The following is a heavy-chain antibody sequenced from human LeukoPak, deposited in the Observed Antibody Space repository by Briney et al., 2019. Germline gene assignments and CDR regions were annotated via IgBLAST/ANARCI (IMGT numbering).Heavy chain of an antibody. V-gene: IGHV3-74*01. Sequence: GGSLRLSCAASGFTFSSYWMHWVRQVSGKGLVWVSRISGDGTSTTYADSVKGRFTISRDSAKNTLYLQMNSLRAEDTSVYYCAREFSSRSFDPWGQGTLVTVSS. D-gene: IGHD6-13*01. J-gene: IGHJ5*02. CDR1: GFTFSSYW. CDR2: ISGDGTST. CDR3: AREFSSRSFDP.